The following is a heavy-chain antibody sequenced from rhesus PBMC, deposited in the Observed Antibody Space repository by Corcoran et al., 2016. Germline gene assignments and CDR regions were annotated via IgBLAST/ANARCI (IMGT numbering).Heavy chain of an antibody. CDR2: IYGSGGRN. V-gene: IGHV4-93*01. CDR1: GGSVRSSNW. J-gene: IGHJ4*01. CDR3: ARPFDD. Sequence: QVQLQESGPAVVKPSETLSLTCGVSGGSVRSSNWWSCIRQSPGKGLEWIGAIYGSGGRNEYNPSLKHRVTISKDTSKNQFSLMLSSVTAADTAMYYCARPFDDWGQGVLVTVSS.